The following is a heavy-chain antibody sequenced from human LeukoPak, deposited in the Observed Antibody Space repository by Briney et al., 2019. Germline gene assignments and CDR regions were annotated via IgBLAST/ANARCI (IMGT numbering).Heavy chain of an antibody. J-gene: IGHJ4*02. D-gene: IGHD3-3*01. Sequence: PSETLSLTCAVYGGSFSGYYWSWIRQPPGKGLEWIGEINHSGSTNYNPSLKSRVTISVDTSKNQFSLKLSSVTAADTAVYYCARGGYYDFWTFRDFDYWGQGTLVTVSS. CDR1: GGSFSGYY. V-gene: IGHV4-34*01. CDR2: INHSGST. CDR3: ARGGYYDFWTFRDFDY.